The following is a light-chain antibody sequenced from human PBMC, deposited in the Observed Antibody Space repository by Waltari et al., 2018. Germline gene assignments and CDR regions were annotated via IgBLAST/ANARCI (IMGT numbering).Light chain of an antibody. Sequence: ETLMTQSPATLSVSPGERATLSCRASQSVSSNLAWYLQKPGQAPRLLIYGASTRATGIPARFSGSGSGTEFTLTISSLESEDFALYYCQQYNNWPPLPFGGGTKVEIK. CDR2: GAS. CDR3: QQYNNWPPLP. J-gene: IGKJ4*01. V-gene: IGKV3-15*01. CDR1: QSVSSN.